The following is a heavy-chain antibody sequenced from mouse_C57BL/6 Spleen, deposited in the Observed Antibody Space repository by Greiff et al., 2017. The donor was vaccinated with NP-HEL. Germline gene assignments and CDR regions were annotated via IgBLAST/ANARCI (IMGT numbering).Heavy chain of an antibody. CDR3: ARGLFCSGV. J-gene: IGHJ1*03. D-gene: IGHD3-1*01. CDR2: IYPSDSET. V-gene: IGHV1-61*01. Sequence: VQLQQPGAELVRPGSSVKLSCKASGYTFTSYWMDWVKQRPGQGLEWIGNIYPSDSETHYNQKFKDKATLTVDKSSSTAYMQLSSLTSEDSAVYYCARGLFCSGVWGTGTTVTVSS. CDR1: GYTFTSYW.